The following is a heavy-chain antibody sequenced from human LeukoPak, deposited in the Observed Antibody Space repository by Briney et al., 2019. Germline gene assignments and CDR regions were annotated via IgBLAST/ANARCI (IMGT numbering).Heavy chain of an antibody. J-gene: IGHJ4*02. D-gene: IGHD3-3*01. CDR3: ASYYDFWSGYYTGNY. V-gene: IGHV1-46*01. Sequence: ASVKVSCKASGYTFTSYYMHWVRQAPGQGLGWMGIINPSGGSTSCAQKFQGRATMTRDTSTSTVYMELSSLRSEDTAVYYCASYYDFWSGYYTGNYWGQGTLVTVSS. CDR2: INPSGGST. CDR1: GYTFTSYY.